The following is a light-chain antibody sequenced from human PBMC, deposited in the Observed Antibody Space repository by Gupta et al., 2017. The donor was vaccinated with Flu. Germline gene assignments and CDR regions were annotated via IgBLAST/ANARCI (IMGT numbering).Light chain of an antibody. Sequence: RATLSCRASQSVNSNSLAWYHHKPGQAPRLLIYGASSRATGIPDRFSGSGSGTDFALTISRLEPEDFAVYYCQQFGSSSSTFGGGTKVEI. CDR2: GAS. V-gene: IGKV3-20*01. CDR1: QSVNSNS. J-gene: IGKJ4*01. CDR3: QQFGSSSST.